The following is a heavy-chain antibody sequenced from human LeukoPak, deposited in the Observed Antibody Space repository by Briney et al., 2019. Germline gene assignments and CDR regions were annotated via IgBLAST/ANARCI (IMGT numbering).Heavy chain of an antibody. CDR2: IYYSGST. V-gene: IGHV4-59*01. CDR1: GGSISSYH. CDR3: ARNTEYSSGWYGGWGNYYMDV. Sequence: PSETLSLTCTVSGGSISSYHWSWIRQPPGKGLEWIGYIYYSGSTNYNPSLKSRVTISVDTSKNQSSLKLSSVTAADTAVYYCARNTEYSSGWYGGWGNYYMDVWGKGTTVTISS. J-gene: IGHJ6*03. D-gene: IGHD6-19*01.